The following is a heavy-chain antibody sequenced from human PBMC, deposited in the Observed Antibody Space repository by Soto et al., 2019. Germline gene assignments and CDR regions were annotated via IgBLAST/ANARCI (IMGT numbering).Heavy chain of an antibody. CDR3: AKDKLRFDPYSHHGPDD. CDR2: TSYDGSNK. Sequence: SGGGVIQPGRSLRLSCAASGYTFSSYGIHWVRQAPGKGLEWVAVTSYDGSNKYYADSVKGRFTISRDNSKNTVYLQVNSLPAEHTPPYYCAKDKLRFDPYSHHGPDDWGQGTTVTVSS. J-gene: IGHJ6*02. D-gene: IGHD3-10*01. CDR1: GYTFSSYG. V-gene: IGHV3-30*18.